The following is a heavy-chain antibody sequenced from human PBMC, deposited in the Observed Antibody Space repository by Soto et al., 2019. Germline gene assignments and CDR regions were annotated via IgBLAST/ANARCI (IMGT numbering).Heavy chain of an antibody. CDR2: IKSKTDGGTT. J-gene: IGHJ4*02. V-gene: IGHV3-15*07. CDR1: GFTFSDAW. Sequence: EVQLEESGGGLVKPGGSLRLSCAASGFTFSDAWMNWVRQAPGKGLEWVGRIKSKTDGGTTDYAAPVKGRFTISRDDSKTTLYLQMNSLKTEDTALYYCTTYYYDSSGYYLLGDYWGQGTLVTVSS. D-gene: IGHD3-22*01. CDR3: TTYYYDSSGYYLLGDY.